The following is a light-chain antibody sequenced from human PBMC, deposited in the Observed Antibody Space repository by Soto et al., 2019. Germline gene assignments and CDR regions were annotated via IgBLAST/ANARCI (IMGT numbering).Light chain of an antibody. V-gene: IGLV2-11*01. CDR2: DVS. CDR3: CSYAGSYTLV. CDR1: SSDVGGYNY. Sequence: QSALTQPRSVSGSPGQSVTISCTGTSSDVGGYNYVSWYQQHPGKAPKLMIYDVSKRPSGVPDRFSGSKSGNTASLTISGLQAEDEADYYCCSYAGSYTLVFGTGTEVTVL. J-gene: IGLJ1*01.